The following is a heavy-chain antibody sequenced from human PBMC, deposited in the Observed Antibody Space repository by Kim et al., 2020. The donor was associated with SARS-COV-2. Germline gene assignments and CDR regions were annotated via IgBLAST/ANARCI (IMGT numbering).Heavy chain of an antibody. J-gene: IGHJ4*02. CDR1: GFTFSSYA. V-gene: IGHV3-64*01. CDR3: ERAPGYRICWYYFDY. Sequence: GGSLRLSCAASGFTFSSYAMHWVRQAPGKGLECVSAISSDGSSEYYANSVKGRFTISRDNSKNTLYLQMDSLRAEDMAVYYCERAPGYRICWYYFDYWGQATLVTVSS. D-gene: IGHD6-13*01. CDR2: ISSDGSSE.